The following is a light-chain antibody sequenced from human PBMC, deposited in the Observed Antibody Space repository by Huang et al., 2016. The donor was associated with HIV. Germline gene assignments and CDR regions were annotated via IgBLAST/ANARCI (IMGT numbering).Light chain of an antibody. V-gene: IGKV1-5*03. CDR3: QQCNSYSYT. J-gene: IGKJ2*01. CDR2: KAS. Sequence: DIQMTQSPSTQSASVGDRVTITCRASQSISRLLAWYQQKPGKAPKLLIYKASSLQSGVASRFSGSGSGTEFTLTISSLQPDDFASYYCQQCNSYSYTFGQGTKLEIK. CDR1: QSISRL.